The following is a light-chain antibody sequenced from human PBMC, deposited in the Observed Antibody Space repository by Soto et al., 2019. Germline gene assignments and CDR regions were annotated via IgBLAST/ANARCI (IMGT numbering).Light chain of an antibody. J-gene: IGKJ2*01. CDR1: QSISTY. CDR3: QQTRSFPYT. CDR2: AAS. V-gene: IGKV1-39*01. Sequence: DMQMTQSPSSLSASVGDRVTITCRASQSISTYLNWYLQKPGKAPKLLIYAASGLQDGVPSRFSGGGSGTDFTLAISDLQPEDSETYYCQQTRSFPYTFGQGSKVDIK.